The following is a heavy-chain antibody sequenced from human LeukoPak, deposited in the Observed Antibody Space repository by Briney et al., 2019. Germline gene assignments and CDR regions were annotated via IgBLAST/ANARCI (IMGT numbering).Heavy chain of an antibody. J-gene: IGHJ6*03. CDR3: ARGSIAVAGMGAYYYYYYMDV. CDR2: ISTYNGNT. CDR1: GYTFSNYA. Sequence: ASVKVSCKASGYTFSNYAINWVRQAPGQGLEWMGWISTYNGNTNYAQKLQDRVTMTRDTSTSTAYMELSSLRSEDTAVYYCARGSIAVAGMGAYYYYYYMDVWGKGTTVTVSS. V-gene: IGHV1-18*01. D-gene: IGHD6-19*01.